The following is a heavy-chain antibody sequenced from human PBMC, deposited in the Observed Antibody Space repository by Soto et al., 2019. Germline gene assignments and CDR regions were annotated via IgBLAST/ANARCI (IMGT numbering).Heavy chain of an antibody. V-gene: IGHV4-34*01. CDR2: INHSGSA. D-gene: IGHD1-26*01. CDR3: ARGLISGSHYSGGWYYFDS. J-gene: IGHJ4*02. CDR1: GGSFSGYI. Sequence: QVQLQQWGAGLLKPSETLSLTCAVYGGSFSGYIWTWIRQTPGKGLQWIGQINHSGSANYNPSLKSRFTTSVHPSNSQFSLELSSVTAADTAVYYCARGLISGSHYSGGWYYFDSWGQGTQVTVSS.